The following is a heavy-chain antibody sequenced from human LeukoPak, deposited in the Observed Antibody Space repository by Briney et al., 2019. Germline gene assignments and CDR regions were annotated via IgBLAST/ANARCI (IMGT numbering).Heavy chain of an antibody. D-gene: IGHD6-25*01. Sequence: SETLSLTCTVSGGSISSYYWSWIRQPPGKGLEWIAYIYYSGSTNYNPSLKSRVTISIDTSKNQFSLKLSSVTAADTAVYYCARDGSYSSGSSWFDPWGQGTLGTVSS. CDR3: ARDGSYSSGSSWFDP. CDR1: GGSISSYY. J-gene: IGHJ5*02. V-gene: IGHV4-59*01. CDR2: IYYSGST.